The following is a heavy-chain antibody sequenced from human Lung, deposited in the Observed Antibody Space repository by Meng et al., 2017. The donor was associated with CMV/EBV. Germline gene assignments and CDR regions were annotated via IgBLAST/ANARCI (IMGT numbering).Heavy chain of an antibody. J-gene: IGHJ6*01. CDR2: IFYDGNT. CDR1: GGSIRSTSYY. D-gene: IGHD2-8*02. V-gene: IGHV4-39*01. CDR3: ASFCMWGTGYYYYGMAV. Sequence: SETLSLTCTVSGGSIRSTSYYWGWIRQPPGKGLEWIGSIFYDGNTYYNPSLKSRVTISVDTSKNQFSVTLSSVTAADTAVYYCASFCMWGTGYYYYGMAVWXQGNXVTVDS.